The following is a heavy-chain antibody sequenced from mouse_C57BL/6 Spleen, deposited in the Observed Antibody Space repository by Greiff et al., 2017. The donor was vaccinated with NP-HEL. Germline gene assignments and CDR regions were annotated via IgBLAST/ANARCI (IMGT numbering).Heavy chain of an antibody. CDR3: TTGGTGSSDVNYFDY. CDR2: IDPENGDT. V-gene: IGHV14-4*01. Sequence: EVKLMESGAELVRPGASVKLSCTASGFNIKDDYMHWVKQRPEQGLEWIGWIDPENGDTEYASKFQGKATITADTSSNTAYLQLSSLTSEDTAVYYCTTGGTGSSDVNYFDYWGQGTTLTVSS. J-gene: IGHJ2*01. CDR1: GFNIKDDY. D-gene: IGHD1-1*01.